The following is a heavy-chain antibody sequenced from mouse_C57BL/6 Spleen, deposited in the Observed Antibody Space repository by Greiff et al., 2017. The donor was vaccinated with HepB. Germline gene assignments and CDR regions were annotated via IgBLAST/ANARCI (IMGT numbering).Heavy chain of an antibody. CDR2: IDPEDGET. CDR3: ARLITTVVATGDY. D-gene: IGHD1-1*01. CDR1: GFNIKDYY. Sequence: EVQLQQSGAELVKPGASVKLSCTASGFNIKDYYMHWVKQRTEQGLEWIGRIDPEDGETKYDPKFQGKATITADTSSNTAYLQLSSLTSEDTAVYYCARLITTVVATGDYWGQGTTLTVSS. V-gene: IGHV14-2*01. J-gene: IGHJ2*01.